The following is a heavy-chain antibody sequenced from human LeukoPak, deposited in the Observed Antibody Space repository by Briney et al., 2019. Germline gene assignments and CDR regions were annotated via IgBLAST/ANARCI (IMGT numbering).Heavy chain of an antibody. J-gene: IGHJ4*02. Sequence: PGGSLRPSCAASGFMFSTYSMSWIRQAPGKGLEWVSSISRSSSYIYYADSVKGRFTISRDSSKNSLYLQMNSLTPEDTAVYYCARGPPLDYWGQGILVTVSS. CDR2: ISRSSSYI. V-gene: IGHV3-21*01. CDR3: ARGPPLDY. CDR1: GFMFSTYS.